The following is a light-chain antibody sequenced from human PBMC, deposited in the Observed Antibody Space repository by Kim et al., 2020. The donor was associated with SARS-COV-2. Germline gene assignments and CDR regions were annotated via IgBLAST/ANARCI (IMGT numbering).Light chain of an antibody. J-gene: IGLJ2*01. CDR1: SSDVGAYNY. V-gene: IGLV2-14*03. CDR3: SSYTTSGTLI. CDR2: DVH. Sequence: QSALTQPASVSGSPGQSITISCTGTSSDVGAYNYVSWYQQHPGKVPKLMIYDVHNRPSGVSNRFSGSKSGNTASLTISGLQAEDEADYYCSSYTTSGTLIFGGGTQLTVL.